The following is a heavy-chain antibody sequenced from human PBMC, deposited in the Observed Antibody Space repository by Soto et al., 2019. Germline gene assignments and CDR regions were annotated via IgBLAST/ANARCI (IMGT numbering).Heavy chain of an antibody. J-gene: IGHJ4*02. CDR1: GFTFSSYA. CDR2: ISGSGGST. D-gene: IGHD3-22*01. CDR3: AKRPNYYDSSGKIDY. V-gene: IGHV3-23*01. Sequence: PGGSLRLSCAASGFTFSSYAMSWVRQAPGKGLEWVSAISGSGGSTYYADSVKGRFTISRDNSKNTLYLQMNSLRAEDTAVYYCAKRPNYYDSSGKIDYWGQGTLVTVSS.